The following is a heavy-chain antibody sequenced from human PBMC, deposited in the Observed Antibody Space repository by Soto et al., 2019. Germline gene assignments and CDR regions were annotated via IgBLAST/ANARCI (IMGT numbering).Heavy chain of an antibody. J-gene: IGHJ4*02. Sequence: EVQLLESGGGLAQPGGSLRLSCAASGFTFSSYAMSWVRQAPGKGLEWVSTISGSGGSTYYADSVTGRFTISRDNSKNTLFLQMNSLRVEDTAVYYCAKDRGYCSGGSCYWFDYWGQGALVTVSS. CDR3: AKDRGYCSGGSCYWFDY. CDR1: GFTFSSYA. CDR2: ISGSGGST. D-gene: IGHD2-15*01. V-gene: IGHV3-23*01.